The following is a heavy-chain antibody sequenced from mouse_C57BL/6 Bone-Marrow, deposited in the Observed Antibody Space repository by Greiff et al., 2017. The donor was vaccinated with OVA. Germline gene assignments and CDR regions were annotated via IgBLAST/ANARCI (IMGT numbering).Heavy chain of an antibody. CDR2: IYIGNGYT. V-gene: IGHV1-58*01. D-gene: IGHD1-1*01. CDR1: GYTFTSYG. CDR3: ARYYYGSSYYFDY. Sequence: EVKLMESGAELVRPGSSVKMSCKTSGYTFTSYGINWVKQRPGQGLEWIGYIYIGNGYTEYNEKFKGKATLTSDTSSSTAYMQLSSLTSEDTAIYFCARYYYGSSYYFDYWGQGTTLTVSS. J-gene: IGHJ2*01.